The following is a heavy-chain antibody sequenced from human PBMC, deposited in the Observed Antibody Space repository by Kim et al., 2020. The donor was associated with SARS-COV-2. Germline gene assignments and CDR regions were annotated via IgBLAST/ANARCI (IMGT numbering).Heavy chain of an antibody. CDR1: GYNFTNHW. CDR3: ARRWPEKWQPSVMDV. CDR2: IYPGDSDT. Sequence: GESLKISCKGSGYNFTNHWIAWVRQMPGKGLEWMGIIYPGDSDTKYSPSFKDQVTMSADKSISTAYLQWSSLEASDTAIYYCARRWPEKWQPSVMDVWGQGTTVTVSS. J-gene: IGHJ6*02. V-gene: IGHV5-51*01. D-gene: IGHD1-26*01.